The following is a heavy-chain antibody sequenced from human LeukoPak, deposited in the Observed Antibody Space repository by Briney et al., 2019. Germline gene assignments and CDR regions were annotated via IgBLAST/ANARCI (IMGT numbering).Heavy chain of an antibody. CDR1: GGSFSGYY. Sequence: SETLSLTCALYGGSFSGYYWSWIRQPPGRGREWIGEINHSGSTNYNPSLKSRVTISVDTSKNQFSLKRSSVTAADTAVYYCARSRYCSSSSFMASFDYWGQGTLVTVSS. CDR3: ARSRYCSSSSFMASFDY. V-gene: IGHV4-34*01. D-gene: IGHD2-2*01. J-gene: IGHJ4*02. CDR2: INHSGST.